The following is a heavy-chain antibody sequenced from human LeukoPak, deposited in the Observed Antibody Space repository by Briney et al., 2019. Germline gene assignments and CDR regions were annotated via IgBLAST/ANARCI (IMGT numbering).Heavy chain of an antibody. D-gene: IGHD2-15*01. CDR1: GFTFSSFD. V-gene: IGHV3-13*04. CDR3: ARGGGFDF. Sequence: PGGSLRLSRAASGFTFSSFDMHWVRPVTGKGLEWVSGIGPAGDTYYSGSVKGRFTISRENAKNSLYLQMNSLRAGDTAVYYCARGGGFDFWGQGTLVTVSS. CDR2: IGPAGDT. J-gene: IGHJ4*02.